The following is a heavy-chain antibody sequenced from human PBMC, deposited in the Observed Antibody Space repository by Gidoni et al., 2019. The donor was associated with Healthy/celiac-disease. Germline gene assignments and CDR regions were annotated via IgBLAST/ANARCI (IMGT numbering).Heavy chain of an antibody. V-gene: IGHV3-15*01. CDR1: GFTFSNAW. CDR3: TTDLWGELLTETYYFDY. D-gene: IGHD1-26*01. CDR2: IKSKTDGGTT. J-gene: IGHJ4*02. Sequence: EVQLVESGGGLVKPGGSLRLSCAASGFTFSNAWMSWVRQAPGKGLEWVGRIKSKTDGGTTDYAAPVKGRFTISRDDSKNTLYLQMNSLKTEDTAVYYCTTDLWGELLTETYYFDYWGQGTLVTVSS.